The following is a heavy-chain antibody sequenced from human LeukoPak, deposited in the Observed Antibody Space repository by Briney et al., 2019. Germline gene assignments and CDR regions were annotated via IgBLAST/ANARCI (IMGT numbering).Heavy chain of an antibody. CDR1: GGTFSSYA. J-gene: IGHJ6*02. D-gene: IGHD2-2*01. V-gene: IGHV1-69*04. Sequence: GASVKVSCKASGGTFSSYAISWVRQAPGQGLEWMGRITPILGIANYAQKFQGRVTITADKSTSTAYMELSSLRSEDTAVYYCAREYIVVVPAAIYYYGMDVWGQGTTVTVSS. CDR2: ITPILGIA. CDR3: AREYIVVVPAAIYYYGMDV.